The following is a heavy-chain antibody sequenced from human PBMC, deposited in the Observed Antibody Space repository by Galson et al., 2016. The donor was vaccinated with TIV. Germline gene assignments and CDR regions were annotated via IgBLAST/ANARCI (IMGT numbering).Heavy chain of an antibody. J-gene: IGHJ4*02. CDR2: ISWNSGNI. D-gene: IGHD3-22*01. V-gene: IGHV3-9*01. CDR1: GFTFDDYA. Sequence: SLRLSCAASGFTFDDYAMHWVRQAPGKGLEWVSGISWNSGNIGYGDPVKGRFTISRDNAKNSLNLQMNSLRAEDTALYYCARGDYFDNSGYSDYWGQGTLVTVSS. CDR3: ARGDYFDNSGYSDY.